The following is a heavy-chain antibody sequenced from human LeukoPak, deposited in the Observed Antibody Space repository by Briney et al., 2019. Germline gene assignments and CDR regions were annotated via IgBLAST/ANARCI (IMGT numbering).Heavy chain of an antibody. V-gene: IGHV4-59*08. CDR1: GGSISSYY. J-gene: IGHJ3*02. CDR2: IYYSGST. CDR3: ARHGGLLWFGEPDAFDI. Sequence: PSETLSLTCTVSGGSISSYYWSWIRQPPGKGLEWIGYIYYSGSTNYNPSLKSRVTISVDTSKNQFSLKLSSVTAADTAVYYCARHGGLLWFGEPDAFDIWGQGTMVTVSS. D-gene: IGHD3-10*01.